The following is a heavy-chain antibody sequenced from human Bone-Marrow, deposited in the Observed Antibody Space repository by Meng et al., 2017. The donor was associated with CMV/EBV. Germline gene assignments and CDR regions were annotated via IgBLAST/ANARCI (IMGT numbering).Heavy chain of an antibody. CDR1: GGSIITDHYC. Sequence: GSLRLSCTVSGGSIITDHYCWGWIRQPPGKGLEWIGNFCYSGTTSYNPSLNSRVSMSVDTSKSRFSLTLRSVTAADTAVYYCARDLAAAGIHWFDPWGQGTLVTVSS. CDR3: ARDLAAAGIHWFDP. V-gene: IGHV4-39*02. D-gene: IGHD6-13*01. J-gene: IGHJ5*02. CDR2: FCYSGTT.